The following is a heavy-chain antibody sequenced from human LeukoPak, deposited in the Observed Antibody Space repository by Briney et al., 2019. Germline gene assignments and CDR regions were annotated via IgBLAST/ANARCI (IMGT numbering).Heavy chain of an antibody. CDR2: ISSSSSYI. V-gene: IGHV3-21*04. D-gene: IGHD2-2*02. J-gene: IGHJ5*02. CDR1: GFTFSSYS. CDR3: AKDIVPAAISGWFDP. Sequence: GGSLRLSCAASGFTFSSYSMNWVRQAPGKGLEWVSSISSSSSYIYYADSVKGRFTISRDNAKNSLYLQMNSLRAEDTAVYYCAKDIVPAAISGWFDPWGQGTLVTVSS.